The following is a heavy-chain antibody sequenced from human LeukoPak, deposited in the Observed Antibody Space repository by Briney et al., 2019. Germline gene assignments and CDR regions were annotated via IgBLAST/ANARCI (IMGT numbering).Heavy chain of an antibody. D-gene: IGHD6-13*01. Sequence: SSGTLSLTCTVSGGSISGSSYYWGWIRQPPGKGLEWIGNIFYSGDTNYNPSLESRTSISVDTAKNQFSLELTSVTAADTAVYYCASPATYTSSWPLGYWGQGTLVTVSS. V-gene: IGHV4-39*01. J-gene: IGHJ4*02. CDR2: IFYSGDT. CDR3: ASPATYTSSWPLGY. CDR1: GGSISGSSYY.